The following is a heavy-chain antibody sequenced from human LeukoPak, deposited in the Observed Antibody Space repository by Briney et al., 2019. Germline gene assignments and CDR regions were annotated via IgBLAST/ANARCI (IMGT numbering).Heavy chain of an antibody. CDR3: ARTYCSSASCLVDY. Sequence: PGGSLRLSCAASGFTFNTYAMHWVRQAPGKGLEYVSAISSNGGSTYYANSVKGRSTISRDNSKNTLYLQMGSLRAEDMAVYYCARTYCSSASCLVDYWGQGTLVTVSS. J-gene: IGHJ4*02. CDR2: ISSNGGST. CDR1: GFTFNTYA. D-gene: IGHD2-2*01. V-gene: IGHV3-64*01.